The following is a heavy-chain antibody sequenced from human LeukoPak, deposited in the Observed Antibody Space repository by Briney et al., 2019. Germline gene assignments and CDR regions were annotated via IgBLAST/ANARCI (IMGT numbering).Heavy chain of an antibody. D-gene: IGHD2-2*01. CDR1: GGCISRSSTNF. CDR3: ARHGNIVVASAAKAFDF. CDR2: VYYSGNT. V-gene: IGHV4-39*01. J-gene: IGHJ4*02. Sequence: ESGPGLVKPSETLSLTCTVSGGCISRSSTNFWGWIRQLPGKGLERIGSVYYSGNTYYNTSLTSRVTISEDTSKNQFSLKLISVTAADTALYFCARHGNIVVASAAKAFDFWGQGTLVTVSS.